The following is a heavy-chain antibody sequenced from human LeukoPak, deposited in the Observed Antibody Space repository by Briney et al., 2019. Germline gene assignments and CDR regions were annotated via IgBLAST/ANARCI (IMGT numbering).Heavy chain of an antibody. CDR2: IIPIFGTA. CDR3: AKRDGYTPIGNFDY. D-gene: IGHD5-24*01. J-gene: IGHJ4*02. CDR1: GGTFSSYA. Sequence: SVKVSCKASGGTFSSYAISWVRQAPGQGLEWMGGIIPIFGTANYAQNFQGRVTITADESTSTAYMELSSLRSEDTAVYYCAKRDGYTPIGNFDYWGQGTLVTVSS. V-gene: IGHV1-69*13.